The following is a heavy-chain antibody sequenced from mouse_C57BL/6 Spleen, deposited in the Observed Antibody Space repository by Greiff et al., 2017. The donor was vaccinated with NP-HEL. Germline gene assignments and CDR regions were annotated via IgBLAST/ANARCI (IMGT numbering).Heavy chain of an antibody. Sequence: LVESGAELVKPGASVKLSCKASGYTFTEYTIHWVKQRSGQGLEWIGWFYPGSGSIKYNEKFKDKATLTADKSSSTVYMELSRLTSEDSAVYFCARHEEGQLRPYYAMDYWGQGTSVTVSS. CDR2: FYPGSGSI. D-gene: IGHD3-2*02. J-gene: IGHJ4*01. CDR3: ARHEEGQLRPYYAMDY. V-gene: IGHV1-62-2*01. CDR1: GYTFTEYT.